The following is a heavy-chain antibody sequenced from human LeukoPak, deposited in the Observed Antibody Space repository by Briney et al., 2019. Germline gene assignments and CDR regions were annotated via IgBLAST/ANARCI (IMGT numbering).Heavy chain of an antibody. CDR1: CGSLSSFY. D-gene: IGHD4-17*01. V-gene: IGHV4-4*07. CDR3: ARDMGYGDPPGS. J-gene: IGHJ5*02. Sequence: SETPAPPCPFSCGSLSSFYWGWIPQPAGEGLEWIGRIYASGSTNYSPSLKSRVTMSVDTSKNQFSLKLSSVTAADTAVYYCARDMGYGDPPGSWGQGTLVTVSS. CDR2: IYASGST.